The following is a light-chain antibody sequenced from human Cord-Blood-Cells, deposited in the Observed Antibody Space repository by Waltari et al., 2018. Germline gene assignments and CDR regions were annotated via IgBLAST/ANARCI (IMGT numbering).Light chain of an antibody. V-gene: IGLV1-47*01. Sequence: QSVLTPPPSASGTPGQRVTISCPGSSSNIGSNYVNWYQQPPGTAPNILIYRNNPRPSGVPARVSGAKSGTSASLAISGLRSEDEADYYWAAWDDSLSGWVFGGGTKLTVL. CDR3: AAWDDSLSGWV. CDR1: SSNIGSNY. CDR2: RNN. J-gene: IGLJ3*02.